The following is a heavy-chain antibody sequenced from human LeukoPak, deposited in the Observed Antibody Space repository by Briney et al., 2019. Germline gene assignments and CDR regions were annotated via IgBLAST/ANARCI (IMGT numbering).Heavy chain of an antibody. CDR1: GGSISSYY. J-gene: IGHJ6*03. D-gene: IGHD5-12*01. Sequence: SETLSLTCTVSGGSISSYYWSWIRQPPGKGLEWIGYIYTSGSTNYNPSLKSRVTISVDTSKNQFSLKLSSVTAADTAVYYCARQGGYPIYYYYYMDVWGKGTMVTVSS. CDR3: ARQGGYPIYYYYYMDV. CDR2: IYTSGST. V-gene: IGHV4-4*09.